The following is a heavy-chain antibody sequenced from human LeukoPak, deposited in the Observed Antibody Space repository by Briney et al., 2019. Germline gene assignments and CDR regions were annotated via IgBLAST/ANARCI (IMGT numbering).Heavy chain of an antibody. CDR2: ISYDAKSN. J-gene: IGHJ4*02. CDR3: ARGGGVAAAGNPVDY. D-gene: IGHD6-13*01. V-gene: IGHV3-30*03. CDR1: GFTFSSYG. Sequence: GGSLRLSCVTSGFTFSSYGMHWVRQVPGKGLEWVAVISYDAKSNYHVDSVKGRFTISRDNSKNTLYLQMNSLRAEDTAVYYCARGGGVAAAGNPVDYWGQGTLVTVSS.